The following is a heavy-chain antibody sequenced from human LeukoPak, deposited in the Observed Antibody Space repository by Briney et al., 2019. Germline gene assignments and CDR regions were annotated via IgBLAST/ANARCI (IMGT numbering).Heavy chain of an antibody. CDR2: INSDGSST. V-gene: IGHV3-74*03. CDR1: GFTFNTYW. CDR3: ARGRGYTDYAFDN. D-gene: IGHD5-12*01. Sequence: GGSLRLSCAASGFTFNTYWIHCVRQAPGKGLVWVSRINSDGSSTTFADSVKGRFTISRDNAKNTLYLQMTSLRAEDTAVYYCARGRGYTDYAFDNWGQGNPGHRLL. J-gene: IGHJ4*02.